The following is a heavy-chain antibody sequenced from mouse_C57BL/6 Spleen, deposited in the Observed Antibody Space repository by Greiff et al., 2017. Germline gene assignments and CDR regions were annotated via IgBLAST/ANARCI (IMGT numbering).Heavy chain of an antibody. CDR2: IYPGDGDT. CDR1: GYAFSSSW. Sequence: QVQLQQSGPELVKPGASVKISCKASGYAFSSSWMNWVKQRPGKGLEWIGRIYPGDGDTNYNGKFKGKATLTADKSSSTAYMQLSSLTSEDSAVYFCAREGSIRFYAMDYWGQGTSVTVSS. V-gene: IGHV1-82*01. D-gene: IGHD1-1*01. J-gene: IGHJ4*01. CDR3: AREGSIRFYAMDY.